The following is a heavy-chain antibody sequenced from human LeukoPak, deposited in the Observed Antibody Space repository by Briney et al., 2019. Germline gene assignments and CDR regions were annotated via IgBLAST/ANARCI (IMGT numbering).Heavy chain of an antibody. D-gene: IGHD3-22*01. CDR2: IYYSGST. V-gene: IGHV4-59*08. J-gene: IGHJ6*02. CDR1: GGSISSYY. CDR3: ARGTYYYDSSGYYYYYYGMDV. Sequence: SETLSLTCTVSGGSISSYYWSWIRQPPGKGLEWIGYIYYSGSTYYNPSLKSRVTISVDTSKNQFSLKLSSVTAADTAVYYCARGTYYYDSSGYYYYYYGMDVWGQGTTVTVSS.